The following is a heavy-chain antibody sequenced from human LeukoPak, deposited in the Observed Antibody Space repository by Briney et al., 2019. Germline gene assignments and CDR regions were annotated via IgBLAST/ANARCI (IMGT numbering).Heavy chain of an antibody. CDR1: GFTFSSYA. D-gene: IGHD2-2*01. CDR3: AKNRYQLPIGFDY. J-gene: IGHJ4*02. Sequence: GGSLRLSCAASGFTFSSYAMSWVRQAPGKGLEWVSAISGSGGSTYNADSVKGRFTMSRDNSKNTLYLQMNSLRAEDTALYFCAKNRYQLPIGFDYWGQGTLVTVSS. CDR2: ISGSGGST. V-gene: IGHV3-23*01.